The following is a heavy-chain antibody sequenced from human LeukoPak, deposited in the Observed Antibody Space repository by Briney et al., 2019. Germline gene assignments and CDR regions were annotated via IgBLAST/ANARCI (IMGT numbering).Heavy chain of an antibody. D-gene: IGHD3-3*01. CDR2: IYTSGST. Sequence: SQTLSLTCTVSGGSISSGSYYWSWIRQPAGTGLEWIGRIYTSGSTNYNPSLKSRVTISVDTSKNQFSLKLSSVTAADTAVYYCARGHRREDFWSGYLYYFDYWGQGTLVTVSS. CDR3: ARGHRREDFWSGYLYYFDY. V-gene: IGHV4-61*02. J-gene: IGHJ4*02. CDR1: GGSISSGSYY.